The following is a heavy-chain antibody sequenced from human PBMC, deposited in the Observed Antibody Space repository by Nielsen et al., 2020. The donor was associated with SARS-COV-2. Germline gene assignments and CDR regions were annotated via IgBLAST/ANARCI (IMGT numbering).Heavy chain of an antibody. CDR3: ASGAFDILTGLGSDY. CDR2: IDPSDSYT. D-gene: IGHD3-9*01. CDR1: GHNFTSYW. J-gene: IGHJ4*02. Sequence: GESLKISCKGSGHNFTSYWITWVRQMPGKGLEWMGRIDPSDSYTNYSPSFHGHVTISSDKSISTAYLQWSNLKASDTAVYYCASGAFDILTGLGSDYWGQGTLVTVSS. V-gene: IGHV5-10-1*01.